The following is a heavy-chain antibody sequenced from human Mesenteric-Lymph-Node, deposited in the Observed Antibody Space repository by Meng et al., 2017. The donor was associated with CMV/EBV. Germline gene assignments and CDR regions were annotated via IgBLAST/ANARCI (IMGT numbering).Heavy chain of an antibody. CDR1: GGSISSGGYS. CDR3: ARDQGGGVGY. CDR2: IYHSGST. Sequence: CAVSGGSISSGGYSWSWIRQPPGKGLEWIGYIYHSGSTYYNPSLKSRVTISVDRSKNQFSLKLSSVTAADTAVYYCARDQGGGVGYWGQGTLVTVSS. J-gene: IGHJ4*02. D-gene: IGHD2-15*01. V-gene: IGHV4-30-2*01.